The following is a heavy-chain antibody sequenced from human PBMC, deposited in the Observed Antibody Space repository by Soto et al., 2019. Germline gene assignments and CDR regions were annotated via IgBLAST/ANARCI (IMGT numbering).Heavy chain of an antibody. J-gene: IGHJ4*02. CDR3: AKDQASGQGSFDS. V-gene: IGHV3-30*18. Sequence: GGSLRLSCAASGFTFNIYGMHWVRQAPEEGLEWVALISYDGSNQYYADSVKGRLTISRENSKNTLFLQINSLRDDDTAVYYCAKDQASGQGSFDSWGQGTLVTVSS. CDR2: ISYDGSNQ. CDR1: GFTFNIYG.